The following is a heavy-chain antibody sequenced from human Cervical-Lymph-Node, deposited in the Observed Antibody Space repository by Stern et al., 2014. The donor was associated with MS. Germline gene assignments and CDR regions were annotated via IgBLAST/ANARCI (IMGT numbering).Heavy chain of an antibody. Sequence: VQLVQSGAEVKKPGASVKVSCKASGYSFTAYFIHWVRQAPGQGLEWMGWISNDTGGANYAQRFQGRVTMTRDSSISTTYMELSRLRADDTAVYYCARDRGSHSDYWGQGTLVTVSS. D-gene: IGHD1-26*01. CDR2: ISNDTGGA. CDR3: ARDRGSHSDY. CDR1: GYSFTAYF. J-gene: IGHJ4*02. V-gene: IGHV1-2*02.